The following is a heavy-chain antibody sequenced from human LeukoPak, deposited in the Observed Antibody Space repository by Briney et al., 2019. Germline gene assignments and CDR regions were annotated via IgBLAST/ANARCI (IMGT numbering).Heavy chain of an antibody. D-gene: IGHD6-13*01. V-gene: IGHV4-4*09. CDR3: ARREGSSWYDYFDY. J-gene: IGHJ4*02. Sequence: SETLSLTCTVSGGSISSYYWRWVRQPPGKGLEWIGYIYTSGSTNYNPSLKSRVTISVDTSKNQFSLKLSSVTAADTAVYYCARREGSSWYDYFDYWGQGTLVTVSS. CDR2: IYTSGST. CDR1: GGSISSYY.